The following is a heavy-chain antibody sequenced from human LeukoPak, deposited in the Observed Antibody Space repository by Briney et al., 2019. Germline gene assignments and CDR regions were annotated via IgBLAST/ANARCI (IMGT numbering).Heavy chain of an antibody. Sequence: GGTLRLSCAASGFTFSSYDMSWVRQAPGKGLEWVSSITSTSSYTYYADSVRGRFTISRDNAKNSLYLQMNSLSAEDTAVYYCARDPGNHYGSDPYYMDVWGKGTTVTVSS. CDR1: GFTFSSYD. CDR2: ITSTSSYT. D-gene: IGHD3-10*01. V-gene: IGHV3-21*01. CDR3: ARDPGNHYGSDPYYMDV. J-gene: IGHJ6*03.